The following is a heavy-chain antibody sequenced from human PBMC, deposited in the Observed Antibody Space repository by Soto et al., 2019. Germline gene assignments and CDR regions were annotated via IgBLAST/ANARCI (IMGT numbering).Heavy chain of an antibody. CDR1: GYSFTSYW. V-gene: IGHV5-51*01. CDR2: IYAGDSDT. CDR3: ARRRVVVVAATFDAFDI. J-gene: IGHJ3*02. Sequence: PGESLKISCKGSGYSFTSYWIGWVRQMPGKGLEWMGIIYAGDSDTRYSPSFQGQVTISADKSISTAYLQWSSLKASDTAMYYCARRRVVVVAATFDAFDIWGQGTMVTVSS. D-gene: IGHD2-15*01.